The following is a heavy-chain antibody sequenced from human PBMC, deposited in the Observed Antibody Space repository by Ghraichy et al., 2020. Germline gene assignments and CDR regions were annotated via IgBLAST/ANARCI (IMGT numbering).Heavy chain of an antibody. J-gene: IGHJ4*02. CDR1: GGSFSAYY. CDR2: INHSGST. D-gene: IGHD3-3*01. V-gene: IGHV4-34*01. Sequence: SETLSLTCAVYGGSFSAYYWSWIRQPPGKGLEWIGEINHSGSTKYNPSLKSRVTISVDTSKNQFSLKLSSVTAADTAVYYCATGPPRGYDFWSGPTEGIDYWGQGTLVTVSS. CDR3: ATGPPRGYDFWSGPTEGIDY.